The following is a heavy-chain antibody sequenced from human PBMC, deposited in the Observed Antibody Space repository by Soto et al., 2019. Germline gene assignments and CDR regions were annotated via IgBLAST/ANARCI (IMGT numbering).Heavy chain of an antibody. D-gene: IGHD1-7*01. CDR2: ISGSGGST. CDR3: AKGTSSSLELHAFDI. CDR1: GFTFNSYA. Sequence: GGSLILSCAASGFTFNSYAMGWGRQAPGKGLEWVSAISGSGGSTYYSDSVKGRFTISRDNSKNTLYLQMNSLRAEDTAVYYCAKGTSSSLELHAFDIWGQGKMVTVSS. V-gene: IGHV3-23*01. J-gene: IGHJ3*02.